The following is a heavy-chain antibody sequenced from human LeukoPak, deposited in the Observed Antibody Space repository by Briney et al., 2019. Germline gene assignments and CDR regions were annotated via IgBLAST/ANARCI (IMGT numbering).Heavy chain of an antibody. V-gene: IGHV4-59*10. Sequence: SETLSLTCAVYGGTFSGYYWSWVRQAAGKGLEWIGRIYTSGSTNYNQSLKSQVNISVDTSKNQFSLKLSSLTAADTAVYYCARGPVSGDPLYGDYVPPFDYWGQGTLVTVSS. D-gene: IGHD4-17*01. CDR2: IYTSGST. CDR1: GGTFSGYY. CDR3: ARGPVSGDPLYGDYVPPFDY. J-gene: IGHJ4*02.